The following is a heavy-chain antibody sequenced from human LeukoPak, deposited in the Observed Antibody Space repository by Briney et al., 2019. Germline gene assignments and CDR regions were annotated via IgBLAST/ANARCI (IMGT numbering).Heavy chain of an antibody. J-gene: IGHJ4*02. Sequence: GGSLRLSCAASGFTFSSYWMHWVRQAPGKGLVWVSRINSDGSSTSYADSVKGRFTISRDNAKNTLYLQMNSLKTEDTAVYYCTTDIVVVVAGPYADFDYWGQGTLVTVSS. CDR3: TTDIVVVVAGPYADFDY. D-gene: IGHD2-15*01. CDR1: GFTFSSYW. CDR2: INSDGSST. V-gene: IGHV3-74*01.